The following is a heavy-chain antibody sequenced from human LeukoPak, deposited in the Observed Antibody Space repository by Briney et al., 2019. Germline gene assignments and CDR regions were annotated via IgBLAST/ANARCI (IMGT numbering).Heavy chain of an antibody. CDR2: IYYSGST. J-gene: IGHJ6*03. Sequence: SETLSLTCTVSGGSISSSSYYWGWIRQPLGKGLEWIGSIYYSGSTDYNPSLKSRVTISVDTSKNQFSLKLSSVTAADTAVYYCARYCSGGSCVMDVWGKGTTVTVSS. D-gene: IGHD2-15*01. V-gene: IGHV4-39*01. CDR1: GGSISSSSYY. CDR3: ARYCSGGSCVMDV.